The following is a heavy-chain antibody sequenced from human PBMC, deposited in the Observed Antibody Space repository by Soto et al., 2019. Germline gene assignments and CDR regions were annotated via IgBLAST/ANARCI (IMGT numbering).Heavy chain of an antibody. D-gene: IGHD3-10*01. V-gene: IGHV1-69*02. CDR2: INPMLIMS. Sequence: QVQLVQSGAEVKKPGSSVRVSCKASGDTFSFYSINWVRQAPGLGLEWMGRINPMLIMSNYAQRFQGRVTVTADKSTSTAYMELGSLRSEDTAMYYCASSYGSGHRAFDYWGQGALVTVSS. CDR1: GDTFSFYS. J-gene: IGHJ4*02. CDR3: ASSYGSGHRAFDY.